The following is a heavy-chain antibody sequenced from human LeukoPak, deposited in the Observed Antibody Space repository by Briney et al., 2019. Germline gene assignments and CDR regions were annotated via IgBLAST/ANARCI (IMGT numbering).Heavy chain of an antibody. Sequence: GGSLRLSCAASGFTVSSNYMSWVRQAPGKGLEWVSVIYRSGTTYYADSVKGRFTISRDNSKSTLYLQMNSLRAEDTAVYYCARGSNYCSSISCHMNDWGQGTLVTVSS. CDR1: GFTVSSNY. V-gene: IGHV3-53*01. CDR3: ARGSNYCSSISCHMND. D-gene: IGHD2-2*02. J-gene: IGHJ4*02. CDR2: IYRSGTT.